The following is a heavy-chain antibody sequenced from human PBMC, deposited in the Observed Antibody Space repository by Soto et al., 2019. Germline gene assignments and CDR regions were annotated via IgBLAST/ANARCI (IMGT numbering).Heavy chain of an antibody. Sequence: GGSLRLSCAASGFSFNSYVMSWVRQAPGKGLEWVSAITGSGGDSYHADSVKGRFAISRDNTKNTLYLQMNSLRAEDTAVYYCARVKINLPAANPPFDYWGQGTLVTVSS. CDR1: GFSFNSYV. CDR2: ITGSGGDS. CDR3: ARVKINLPAANPPFDY. D-gene: IGHD2-2*01. J-gene: IGHJ4*02. V-gene: IGHV3-23*01.